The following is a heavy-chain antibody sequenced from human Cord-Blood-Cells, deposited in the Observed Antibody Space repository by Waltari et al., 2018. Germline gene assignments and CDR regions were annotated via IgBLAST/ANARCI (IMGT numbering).Heavy chain of an antibody. CDR2: INHSGST. Sequence: QVQLQQWGAGLLKPSETLSLTCAVYGGSFSGYSRSWIRQPPGEGLEWIGEINHSGSTNYNPSLKSRVTISVDTSKNQFSLKLSSVTAADTAVYYCARGGFTVTRPYYFDYWGQGTLVTVSS. V-gene: IGHV4-34*01. D-gene: IGHD4-4*01. CDR1: GGSFSGYS. J-gene: IGHJ4*02. CDR3: ARGGFTVTRPYYFDY.